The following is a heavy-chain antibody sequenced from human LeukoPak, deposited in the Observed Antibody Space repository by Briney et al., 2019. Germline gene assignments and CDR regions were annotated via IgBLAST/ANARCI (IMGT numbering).Heavy chain of an antibody. Sequence: SQTLSLTCTVSGGSISSDGYYWSWIRQHPGKGLEWIGYIYYSGNTYYNPSLKSRVTISVDTSKNQFSLKLSSVTAADTAVFYCAGANSGYYREDSYFDSWGQGTLVTVSS. D-gene: IGHD5-12*01. CDR2: IYYSGNT. CDR1: GGSISSDGYY. V-gene: IGHV4-31*03. CDR3: AGANSGYYREDSYFDS. J-gene: IGHJ4*02.